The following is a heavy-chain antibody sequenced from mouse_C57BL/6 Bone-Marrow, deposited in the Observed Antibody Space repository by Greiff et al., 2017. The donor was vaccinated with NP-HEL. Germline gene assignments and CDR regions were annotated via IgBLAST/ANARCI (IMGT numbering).Heavy chain of an antibody. CDR3: ARRGYGVYWYFDV. J-gene: IGHJ1*03. CDR2: ISNLAYSI. D-gene: IGHD2-10*02. CDR1: GFTFSDYG. Sequence: VQLKESGGGLVQPGGSLKLSCAASGFTFSDYGMAWVRQAPRKGPEWVAFISNLAYSIYYADTVTGRFTISRENAKNTLYLEMSSLRSEDTAMYYCARRGYGVYWYFDVWGTGTTVTVSS. V-gene: IGHV5-15*01.